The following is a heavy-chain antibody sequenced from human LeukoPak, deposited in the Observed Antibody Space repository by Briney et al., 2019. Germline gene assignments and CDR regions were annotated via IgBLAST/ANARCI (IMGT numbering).Heavy chain of an antibody. CDR3: ARAHSTGWQRFYYGMDV. D-gene: IGHD6-19*01. CDR1: GFTFSAYT. V-gene: IGHV3-64*01. Sequence: GGSLRLSCAASGFTFSAYTMHWVRQAPGKGLEYVSGISSNVRSTYFANSVKGRFSISRDNSKNTLYLQMDSLRAEDMAVYYCARAHSTGWQRFYYGMDVWGQGTTVTVSS. CDR2: ISSNVRST. J-gene: IGHJ6*02.